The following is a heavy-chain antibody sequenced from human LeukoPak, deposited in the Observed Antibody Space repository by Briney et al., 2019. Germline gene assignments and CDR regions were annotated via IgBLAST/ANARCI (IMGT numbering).Heavy chain of an antibody. D-gene: IGHD6-19*01. CDR1: GFTFTTYA. V-gene: IGHV3-23*01. J-gene: IGHJ3*01. CDR2: ISGGGDKT. Sequence: GGPLRLSCAASGFTFTTYAINWVRQAPGKGLEWVSGISGGGDKTYYADSVNGRFTISRDNSKNTVSPQMSSLRAEDTALYYCAKDLALAGTGGGFDVWGQGTRVAVSS. CDR3: AKDLALAGTGGGFDV.